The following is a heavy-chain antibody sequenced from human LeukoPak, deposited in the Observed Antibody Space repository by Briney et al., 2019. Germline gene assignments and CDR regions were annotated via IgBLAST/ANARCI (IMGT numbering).Heavy chain of an antibody. CDR2: IIPIFGTA. Sequence: SVKVSCKASGGTFSSYAISWARQAPGQGLEWMGGIIPIFGTANYAQKFQGRVTITADESTSTAYMELSSLRSEDTAVYYCAVYSSSWYGHFDYWGQGTLVTVSS. J-gene: IGHJ4*02. D-gene: IGHD6-13*01. CDR3: AVYSSSWYGHFDY. V-gene: IGHV1-69*13. CDR1: GGTFSSYA.